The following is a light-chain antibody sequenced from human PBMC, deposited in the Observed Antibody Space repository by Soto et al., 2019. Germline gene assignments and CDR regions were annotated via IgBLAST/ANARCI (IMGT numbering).Light chain of an antibody. CDR1: QSVSSNY. CDR3: QQYATSPRT. CDR2: DAS. J-gene: IGKJ1*01. Sequence: IVLPQSTGTLSLSPGERATLSCRASQSVSSNYLAWYQQRPGQAPRLLIYDASSRATGIADRFSGSGSGTDFTLTISRLEPEDFAVFYCQQYATSPRTFGQGTKVDNK. V-gene: IGKV3-20*01.